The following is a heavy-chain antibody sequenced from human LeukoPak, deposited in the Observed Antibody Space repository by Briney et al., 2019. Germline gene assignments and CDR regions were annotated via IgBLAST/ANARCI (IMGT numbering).Heavy chain of an antibody. CDR3: ARGLSVLNWNDLSRISGY. CDR2: INTNTGNP. CDR1: GYTFTSYA. V-gene: IGHV7-4-1*02. J-gene: IGHJ4*02. D-gene: IGHD1-1*01. Sequence: ASVKVSCKASGYTFTSYAMSWVRQAPGQGLEWMGWINTNTGNPTYAQGFTGRFVFSLDTSVSTAYLQISSLKAEDTAVYYCARGLSVLNWNDLSRISGYWGQGTLVTVSS.